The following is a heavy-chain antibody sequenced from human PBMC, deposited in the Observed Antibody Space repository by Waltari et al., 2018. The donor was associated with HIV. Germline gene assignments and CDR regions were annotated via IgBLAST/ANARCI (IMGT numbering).Heavy chain of an antibody. V-gene: IGHV3-74*01. CDR3: TRGNGHAFDL. CDR2: INSDGSST. D-gene: IGHD2-8*01. J-gene: IGHJ3*01. CDR1: GFTVSSYW. Sequence: GGGSVQPGGSLRLSCAASGFTVSSYWMFWVRQVPGKGLVWVSRINSDGSSTTYADSVKGRFTISRDNAKNTLYLQMNSLRAEDTAMYYCTRGNGHAFDLWGQGTMVTVSS.